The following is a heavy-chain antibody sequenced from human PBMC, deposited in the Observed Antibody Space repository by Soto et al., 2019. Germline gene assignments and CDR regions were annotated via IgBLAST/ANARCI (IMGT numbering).Heavy chain of an antibody. CDR1: GFTFSSYA. J-gene: IGHJ6*01. Sequence: QVQLVESGGGVVQPGRSLRLSCAASGFTFSSYAMHWVRQAPGKGLEWVAVISYDGSNKYYADSVKGRFTISRDNSKNTLYLQMNSLRAEDTAVYYCARDYCSSTSCYLSPLLNYYYYYGMDVW. V-gene: IGHV3-30-3*01. D-gene: IGHD2-2*01. CDR3: ARDYCSSTSCYLSPLLNYYYYYGMDV. CDR2: ISYDGSNK.